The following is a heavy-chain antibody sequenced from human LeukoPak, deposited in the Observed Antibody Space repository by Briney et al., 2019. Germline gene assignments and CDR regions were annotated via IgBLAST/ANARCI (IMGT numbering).Heavy chain of an antibody. J-gene: IGHJ4*02. V-gene: IGHV1-69*06. CDR3: ARDSSGYYEPRPLDY. D-gene: IGHD3-22*01. CDR1: GGTFSSYA. CDR2: IIPIFGTA. Sequence: SVKVSCKASGGTFSSYATSWVRQAPGQGLEWMGGIIPIFGTANYAQKFQGRVTITADKSTSTAYMELSSLRSEDTAVYYCARDSSGYYEPRPLDYWGQGTLVTVSS.